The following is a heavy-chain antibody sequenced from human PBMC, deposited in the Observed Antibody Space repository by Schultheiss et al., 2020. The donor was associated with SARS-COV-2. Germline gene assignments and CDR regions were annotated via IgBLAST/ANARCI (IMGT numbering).Heavy chain of an antibody. CDR3: ARLGLTDNWFDP. CDR1: GGSFSGYY. J-gene: IGHJ5*02. CDR2: INHSGST. Sequence: GSLRLSCAVYGGSFSGYYWSWIRQPPGKGLEWIGEINHSGSTNYNPSLKSRVTISVDTSKNQFSLKLSSVTAADTAVYYCARLGLTDNWFDPWGQGTLVTVSS. V-gene: IGHV4-34*01. D-gene: IGHD3-16*01.